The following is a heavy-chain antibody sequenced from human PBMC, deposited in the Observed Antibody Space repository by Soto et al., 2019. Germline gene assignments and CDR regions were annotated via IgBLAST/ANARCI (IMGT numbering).Heavy chain of an antibody. CDR2: VHHSWGS. Sequence: QVQLHESGPGLVKPSENLSLSCTVPGGSISSYYWSWFRQSPGKRMEWIGYVHHSWGSSYNPSLQSRVAISLHTDKGQFYLTVTSVTATDTSVYYCAGQGFGPLHGLVGVGGQGTTVTVSS. J-gene: IGHJ6*02. D-gene: IGHD3-10*01. CDR3: AGQGFGPLHGLVGV. CDR1: GGSISSYY. V-gene: IGHV4-59*08.